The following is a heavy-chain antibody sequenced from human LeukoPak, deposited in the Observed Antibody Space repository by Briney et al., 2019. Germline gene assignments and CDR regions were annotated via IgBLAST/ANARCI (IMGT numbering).Heavy chain of an antibody. CDR3: ASGGSGSDLDY. CDR2: ISYDGSNK. V-gene: IGHV3-30*03. D-gene: IGHD1-14*01. J-gene: IGHJ4*02. CDR1: GFTFSSYG. Sequence: PGGSLRLSCAASGFTFSSYGMHWVRQAPGKGLEWVAVISYDGSNKYYADSVKGRFTISRDNSKNTLYLQMNSLRSEDTAVYYCASGGSGSDLDYWGQGTLVTVSS.